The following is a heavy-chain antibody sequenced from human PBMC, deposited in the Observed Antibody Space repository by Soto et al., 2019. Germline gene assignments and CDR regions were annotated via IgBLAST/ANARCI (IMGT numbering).Heavy chain of an antibody. CDR1: GYTFTNFG. J-gene: IGHJ4*02. CDR2: ISAYNGNT. D-gene: IGHD3-16*01. V-gene: IGHV1-18*01. CDR3: AGGGTPIDS. Sequence: QVQLVQSGADVKKPGASVKVSCKTSGYTFTNFGLSWVRQAPGQGLEWMGWISAYNGNTNYAQNFQGRVTMTTDTATSTAYMELRSLRSDDTAVYYCAGGGTPIDSWGQGTLVTVSS.